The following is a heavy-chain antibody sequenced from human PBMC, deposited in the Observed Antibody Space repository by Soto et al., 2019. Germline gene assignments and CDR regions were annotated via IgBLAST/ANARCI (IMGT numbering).Heavy chain of an antibody. CDR3: ARELRGFCTSGNCYGDFDY. D-gene: IGHD2-2*01. Sequence: QGQLVQSGAEVKKSGAAVRVSCRASGFAFSSYGINWVRQAPGQGLEWMGWISSFNGTRYAQKFQGRVTMTTDTPTTTAYLELRGLKSDDTAVYYCARELRGFCTSGNCYGDFDYGGQGTLITFSS. V-gene: IGHV1-18*01. CDR1: GFAFSSYG. J-gene: IGHJ4*02. CDR2: ISSFNGT.